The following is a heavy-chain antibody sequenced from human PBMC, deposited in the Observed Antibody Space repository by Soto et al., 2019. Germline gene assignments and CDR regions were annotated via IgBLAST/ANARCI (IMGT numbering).Heavy chain of an antibody. V-gene: IGHV3-23*01. CDR2: ISGSGGST. Sequence: GGSLRLACAASGFTFSSYAMSWVRQAPGKGLEWVSAISGSGGSTYYADSVKGRFTISRDNSKNTLYLQMNSLRAEDTAVYYCAKPNGYGHAFDIWGQGTMVTVSS. D-gene: IGHD5-12*01. CDR1: GFTFSSYA. J-gene: IGHJ3*02. CDR3: AKPNGYGHAFDI.